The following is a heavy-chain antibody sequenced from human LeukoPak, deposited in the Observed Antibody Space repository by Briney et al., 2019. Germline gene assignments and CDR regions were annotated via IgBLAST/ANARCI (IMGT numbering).Heavy chain of an antibody. D-gene: IGHD1-14*01. CDR2: ISYDGSNK. Sequence: GGSLRLSCAASGFTFSSYGMHWVRQAPGKGLEWVAVISYDGSNKYYADSVKGRFTISRDNAKNSLYLQMNSLRAEDTAVYYCASWPEQLNNDYWGQGTLVTVSS. CDR1: GFTFSSYG. CDR3: ASWPEQLNNDY. V-gene: IGHV3-30*03. J-gene: IGHJ4*02.